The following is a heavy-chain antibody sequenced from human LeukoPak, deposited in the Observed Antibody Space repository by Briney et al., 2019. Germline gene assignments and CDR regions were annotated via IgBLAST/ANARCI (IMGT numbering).Heavy chain of an antibody. V-gene: IGHV3-74*01. D-gene: IGHD1-20*01. J-gene: IGHJ5*02. CDR1: GFTFSTSW. CDR3: VREAVIGTGWFEP. CDR2: SNSDGSST. Sequence: PGGSLRLSCAASGFTFSTSWMHWVRQAPGKGLVWVARSNSDGSSTSYADSVKGRFTISRDNAKNTLFLQMNSPRAEDTAVYYCVREAVIGTGWFEPWGQGTLVIVSS.